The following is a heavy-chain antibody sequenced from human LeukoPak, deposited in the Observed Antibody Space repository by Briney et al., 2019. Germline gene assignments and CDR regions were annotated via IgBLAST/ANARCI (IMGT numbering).Heavy chain of an antibody. CDR2: INHSGST. D-gene: IGHD1-26*01. Sequence: PSETLSLTCAVYGGSFSGYYWSWIRQPPGKGLEWIGEINHSGSTNYNPSLKSRVTISVDTSKNQFSLKLSSVTAADTAVYYCARSVSGESSGEFDYWGQGTLVTASS. CDR1: GGSFSGYY. J-gene: IGHJ4*02. CDR3: ARSVSGESSGEFDY. V-gene: IGHV4-34*01.